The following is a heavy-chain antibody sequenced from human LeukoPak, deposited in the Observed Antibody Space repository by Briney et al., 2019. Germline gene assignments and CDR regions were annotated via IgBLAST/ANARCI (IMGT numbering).Heavy chain of an antibody. Sequence: ASVKVSCKASGGTFSSYAISWVRQAPGQGLEWMGGIIPIFGTANYAQKFQGRVTITTDESTSTAYMELSSLRSEDTAVYYCASLQYYHDSSGYYYPDYWGQGTLVTVSS. D-gene: IGHD3-22*01. CDR1: GGTFSSYA. CDR3: ASLQYYHDSSGYYYPDY. CDR2: IIPIFGTA. V-gene: IGHV1-69*05. J-gene: IGHJ4*02.